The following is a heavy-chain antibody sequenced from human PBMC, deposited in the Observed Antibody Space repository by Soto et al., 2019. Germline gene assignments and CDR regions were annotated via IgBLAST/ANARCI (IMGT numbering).Heavy chain of an antibody. CDR3: AKDLPSRYFDWLRLTDDAFDI. Sequence: EVQLLESGGGLVQPGGSLRLSCAASGFTFSSYAMSWVRQAPGKGLEWVSAISFSGGSKYYADSVKGRFTISRYNSKNTLYMQMNSLRAEDTAVYYCAKDLPSRYFDWLRLTDDAFDICGQGTMVNVSS. V-gene: IGHV3-23*01. CDR1: GFTFSSYA. D-gene: IGHD3-9*01. CDR2: ISFSGGSK. J-gene: IGHJ3*02.